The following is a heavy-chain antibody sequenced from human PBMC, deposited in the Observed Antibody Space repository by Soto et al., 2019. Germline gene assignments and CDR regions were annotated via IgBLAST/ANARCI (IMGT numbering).Heavy chain of an antibody. CDR3: ASKFWSGYYTSRDPGPYGMDV. CDR2: IYYSGST. V-gene: IGHV4-59*01. CDR1: GGSISSYY. D-gene: IGHD3-3*01. J-gene: IGHJ6*02. Sequence: SETLSLTCTVSGGSISSYYWSWIRQPPGKGLEWIGYIYYSGSTNYNPSLESRVTISVDTSKNQFSLKLSSVTAADTAVYYCASKFWSGYYTSRDPGPYGMDVWGQGTTVTVSS.